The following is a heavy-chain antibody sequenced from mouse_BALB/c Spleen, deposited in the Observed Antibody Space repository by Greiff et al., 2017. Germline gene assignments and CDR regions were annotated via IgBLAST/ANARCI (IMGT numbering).Heavy chain of an antibody. CDR3: ARDHYDYDGGFAY. CDR2: IRNKANGYTT. J-gene: IGHJ3*01. CDR1: GFTFTDYY. D-gene: IGHD2-4*01. Sequence: EVKLVESGGGLVQPGGSLRLSCATSGFTFTDYYMSWVRQPPGKALEWLGFIRNKANGYTTEYSASVKGRFTISRDNSQSILYLQMNTLRAEDSATYYCARDHYDYDGGFAYWGQGTLVTVSA. V-gene: IGHV7-3*02.